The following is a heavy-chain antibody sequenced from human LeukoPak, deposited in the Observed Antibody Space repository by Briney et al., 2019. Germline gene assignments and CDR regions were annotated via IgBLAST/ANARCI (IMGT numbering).Heavy chain of an antibody. CDR1: GFTFSSYA. CDR3: AKSGYSSGWYFYYFDY. V-gene: IGHV3-23*01. Sequence: GGSLRLSCAASGFTFSSYAMSWVRQAPGKGLEWVSAINGSGGSTYYADSVKGRFTISRDNSKNTLYLQMNSLRAEDTAVYYCAKSGYSSGWYFYYFDYWGQGTLVTVSS. CDR2: INGSGGST. D-gene: IGHD6-19*01. J-gene: IGHJ4*02.